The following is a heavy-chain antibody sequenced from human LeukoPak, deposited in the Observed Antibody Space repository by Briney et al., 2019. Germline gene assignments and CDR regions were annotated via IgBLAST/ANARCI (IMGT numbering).Heavy chain of an antibody. CDR3: ASSSRNWGPDGFDI. D-gene: IGHD7-27*01. Sequence: GGSLRLSCEASVFSVTNNSMSWVRQAPRKGLEWVSHIFGGVDTYYADSVRGRFTISRDSSKNTLYLQMNSLRAEDRAVYYCASSSRNWGPDGFDIWGQGIMGNVSS. CDR1: VFSVTNNS. V-gene: IGHV3-66*01. CDR2: IFGGVDT. J-gene: IGHJ3*02.